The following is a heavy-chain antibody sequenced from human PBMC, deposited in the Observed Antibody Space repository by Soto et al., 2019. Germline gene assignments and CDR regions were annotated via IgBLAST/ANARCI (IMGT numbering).Heavy chain of an antibody. CDR2: IYYSGRT. Sequence: QVQLQESGPGLVKPSQTLSLTCTVSGGSFSSGDYYWSWIRQPPGLGWVGIGYIYYSGRTYYHPSHQSRVTISRDASKHQLSLKLGAVNDADPPMYYCARDGGGYVQLWCDHGVGIWGQGTTVTVSS. D-gene: IGHD2-21*01. CDR3: ARDGGGYVQLWCDHGVGI. J-gene: IGHJ6*02. V-gene: IGHV4-30-4*01. CDR1: GGSFSSGDYY.